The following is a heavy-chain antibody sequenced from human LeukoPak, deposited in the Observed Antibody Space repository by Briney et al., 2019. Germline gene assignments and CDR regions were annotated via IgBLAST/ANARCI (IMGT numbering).Heavy chain of an antibody. D-gene: IGHD6-19*01. CDR3: ARDLDSSGWYFDY. V-gene: IGHV4-59*01. CDR2: IYYSGST. CDR1: GGSISSYY. Sequence: PSETLSLTCTVSGGSISSYYWSWIRQPPGKGLEWIGYIYYSGSTNYNPSLKSRVTISVDTSKNQFSLKLSSVTAADTAVYYCARDLDSSGWYFDYWGQGTLVTVSS. J-gene: IGHJ4*02.